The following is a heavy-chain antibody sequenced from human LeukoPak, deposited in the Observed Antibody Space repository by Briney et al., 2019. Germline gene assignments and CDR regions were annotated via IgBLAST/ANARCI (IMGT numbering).Heavy chain of an antibody. Sequence: GGSLRLSCTASGFTFSASGMHWVRQAPGKGLEWVAGIWFDGSSKFYADSVKGRFAISRDKSRNTLYLQMNSLRAEDTAVYYCARDRAWGASCFDYWGRGTLVTVSS. CDR2: IWFDGSSK. CDR1: GFTFSASG. CDR3: ARDRAWGASCFDY. V-gene: IGHV3-33*01. D-gene: IGHD4/OR15-4a*01. J-gene: IGHJ4*02.